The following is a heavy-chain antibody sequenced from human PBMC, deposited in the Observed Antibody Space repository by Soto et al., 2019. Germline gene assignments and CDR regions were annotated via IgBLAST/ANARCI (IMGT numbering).Heavy chain of an antibody. CDR1: GFTFSGSA. Sequence: LRLSCAASGFTFSGSAMHWVRQASGKGLEWVGRIRSKANSYATAYAASVKGRFTISRDNSKNTLFLQMNSLRAEDTAVYYCSVAGNYFDFWGQGTMVTSPQ. CDR2: IRSKANSYAT. V-gene: IGHV3-73*01. D-gene: IGHD2-15*01. CDR3: SVAGNYFDF. J-gene: IGHJ4*02.